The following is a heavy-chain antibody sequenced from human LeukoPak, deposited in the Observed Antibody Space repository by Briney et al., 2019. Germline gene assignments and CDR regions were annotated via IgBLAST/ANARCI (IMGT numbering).Heavy chain of an antibody. V-gene: IGHV3-74*01. CDR2: INSDGSST. CDR1: GFTFSGSA. Sequence: GGSLKLSCAASGFTFSGSAIHRVRQSSGKGLVWVSRINSDGSSTTYADSVKGRFTISRDSAKNTLYLQMNSLRAEDTAVYYCARQDLFDYWGQGTLVTVSS. CDR3: ARQDLFDY. D-gene: IGHD2-15*01. J-gene: IGHJ4*02.